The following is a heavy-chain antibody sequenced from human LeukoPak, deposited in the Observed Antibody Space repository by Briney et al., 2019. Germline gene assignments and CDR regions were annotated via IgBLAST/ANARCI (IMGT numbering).Heavy chain of an antibody. CDR3: AKDLTYYYDSTGYYFDY. Sequence: QSGRSLRLSCAASGFTFSSYALHWVRQAPGKGLEWVAIISYDGSDKYFADPVKGRFSISRDNSKNTLYLQLNSLRAEDTAIYYCAKDLTYYYDSTGYYFDYWGQGTLVTVSS. D-gene: IGHD3-22*01. CDR1: GFTFSSYA. V-gene: IGHV3-30*04. CDR2: ISYDGSDK. J-gene: IGHJ4*02.